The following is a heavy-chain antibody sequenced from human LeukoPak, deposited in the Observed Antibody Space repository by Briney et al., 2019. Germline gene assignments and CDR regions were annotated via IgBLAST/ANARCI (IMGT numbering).Heavy chain of an antibody. V-gene: IGHV3-11*04. Sequence: PGGSLRLSCAASGFAFSDYFMTWIRQAPGQGPERVSYISSSGSTIYYADSVKGRFTISRDNAKNSLYLQMNSLRAEDTAVYYCAQIYTYGSSQFDYWGQGTLVTVSS. CDR3: AQIYTYGSSQFDY. D-gene: IGHD5-18*01. CDR1: GFAFSDYF. CDR2: ISSSGSTI. J-gene: IGHJ4*02.